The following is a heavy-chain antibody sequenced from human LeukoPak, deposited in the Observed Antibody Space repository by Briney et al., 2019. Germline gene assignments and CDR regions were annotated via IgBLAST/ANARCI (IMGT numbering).Heavy chain of an antibody. V-gene: IGHV1-18*01. CDR3: ARYIPLTTYSSSLPTNWFDP. CDR1: GYTFTSYG. CDR2: ISAYNGNT. J-gene: IGHJ5*02. D-gene: IGHD6-13*01. Sequence: ASVEVSCKASGYTFTSYGISWVRQAPGQGLEWMGWISAYNGNTNYAQKLQGRTTMTTDTSTSTAYMELRSLRSDDTAVYYCARYIPLTTYSSSLPTNWFDPWGQGTLVTVSS.